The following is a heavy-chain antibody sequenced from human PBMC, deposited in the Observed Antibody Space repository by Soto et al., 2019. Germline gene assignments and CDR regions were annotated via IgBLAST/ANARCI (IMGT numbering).Heavy chain of an antibody. D-gene: IGHD5-18*01. CDR3: ARGYSYGYLSRYFDY. CDR2: IYYSGST. CDR1: GGSISSGDYY. J-gene: IGHJ4*02. V-gene: IGHV4-30-4*01. Sequence: SETLSLTCTVSGGSISSGDYYWSWIRQPPGKGLEWIGYIYYSGSTYYNPSLKSRVTISVDTSKNQFSLKLGSVTAADTAVYYCARGYSYGYLSRYFDYWGQGTLVTVSS.